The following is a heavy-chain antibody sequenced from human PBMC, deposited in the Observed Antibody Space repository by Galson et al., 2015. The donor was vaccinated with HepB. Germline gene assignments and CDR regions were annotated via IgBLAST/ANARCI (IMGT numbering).Heavy chain of an antibody. D-gene: IGHD3-10*01. CDR1: GFTFSNYG. CDR2: ISGNGGSA. V-gene: IGHV3-23*01. CDR3: AKDYFLSGSYGYLDD. J-gene: IGHJ4*02. Sequence: SLRLSCAASGFTFSNYGLSWVRQPPGRGLEWVSTISGNGGSAYYADSVKGRFTISRDNFENTLFLLMNSLRGEDTAVYYCAKDYFLSGSYGYLDDWGQGTLLTVSS.